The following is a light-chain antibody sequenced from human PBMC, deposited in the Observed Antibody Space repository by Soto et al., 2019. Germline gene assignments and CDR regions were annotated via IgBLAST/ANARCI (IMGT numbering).Light chain of an antibody. CDR2: AAS. CDR1: QSISSY. V-gene: IGKV1-39*01. J-gene: IGKJ5*01. CDR3: QKSYSTPVT. Sequence: DIHVTQFAWSLSASVCDIGAIPCYAWQSISSYLNCYQQIPGKAPKLLIYAASSLQSGVQSRFSGSGSVTDFTATISSLQPEDFATYYCQKSYSTPVTFGQETRVEIK.